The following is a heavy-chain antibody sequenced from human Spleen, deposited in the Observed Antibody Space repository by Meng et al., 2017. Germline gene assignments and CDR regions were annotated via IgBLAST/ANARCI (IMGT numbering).Heavy chain of an antibody. CDR3: ARDEDISAAGKLFGDY. V-gene: IGHV1-2*06. CDR2: IDPKNGDT. Sequence: QVQLVQARAEVKKPGASVKVSCKPSGYNFPDYYIHWVRQAPGQGLEWMGRIDPKNGDTHYAQKFQGRVTMTGDTSISTAYMGLSGLRSDDTAVYYCARDEDISAAGKLFGDYWGQGTLVTVSS. D-gene: IGHD6-13*01. CDR1: GYNFPDYY. J-gene: IGHJ4*02.